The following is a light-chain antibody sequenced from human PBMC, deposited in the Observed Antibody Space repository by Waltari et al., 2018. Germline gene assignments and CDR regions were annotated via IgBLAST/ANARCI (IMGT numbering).Light chain of an antibody. Sequence: LSSPVTLGQAASISCRSSQGLLHSNGNTYLSWLHQRPGQPPRLLIYKISNRVSGVPDRFSGSGTGTDFTLRISRVEAEDVGVYYCMQATQIPRTFGQGTKVEIK. CDR3: MQATQIPRT. CDR1: QGLLHSNGNTY. V-gene: IGKV2-24*01. CDR2: KIS. J-gene: IGKJ1*01.